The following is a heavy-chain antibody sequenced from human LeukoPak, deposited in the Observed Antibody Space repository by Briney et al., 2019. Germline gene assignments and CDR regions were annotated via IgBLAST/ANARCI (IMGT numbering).Heavy chain of an antibody. CDR2: IKYSGST. CDR1: GGSISSGGYY. CDR3: ARASRLGELSLGY. V-gene: IGHV4-31*03. D-gene: IGHD3-16*02. Sequence: QVQLQESGPGLVKPSQTLSLTRTVSGGSISSGGYYWSWIRQDPGKGLEWIGYIKYSGSTHYNPSLKSRVTISVDTFKNQFSLKLSSVTAADTAVYYCARASRLGELSLGYWGQGILVTVSS. J-gene: IGHJ4*02.